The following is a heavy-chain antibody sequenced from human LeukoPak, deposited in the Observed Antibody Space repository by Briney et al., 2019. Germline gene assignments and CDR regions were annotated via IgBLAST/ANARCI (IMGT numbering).Heavy chain of an antibody. J-gene: IGHJ6*03. CDR3: ARQGYSSPYYYMDV. CDR2: FYPGDSDT. CDR1: GYSFTSYW. V-gene: IGHV5-51*01. Sequence: KGGESLKISCKGSGYSFTSYWIGWVRQMPGKGLEWMGSFYPGDSDTRYSPSCQGQVTISADKSISTAYLQWSSPKASATAMYYCARQGYSSPYYYMDVWGKGTTVTVSS. D-gene: IGHD2-15*01.